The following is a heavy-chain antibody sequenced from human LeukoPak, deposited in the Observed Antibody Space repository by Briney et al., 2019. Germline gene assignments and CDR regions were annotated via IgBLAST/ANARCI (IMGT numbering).Heavy chain of an antibody. Sequence: PSETLSLTCTVSSGSISSYHWSWIRQPPGKGLEWIGYIFYTGSTNYNPSLESRVTISVDTSKNQFSLKLSSVTAEDTAVYYCATHSVEGATEFDYWGQGTLVTVSS. CDR3: ATHSVEGATEFDY. CDR1: SGSISSYH. J-gene: IGHJ4*02. D-gene: IGHD1-26*01. CDR2: IFYTGST. V-gene: IGHV4-59*01.